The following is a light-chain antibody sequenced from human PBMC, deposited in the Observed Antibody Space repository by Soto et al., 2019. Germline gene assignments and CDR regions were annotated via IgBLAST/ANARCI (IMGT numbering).Light chain of an antibody. CDR2: GNS. Sequence: QSVLTQPPSVSGAPGQRVTISCTGSSSNIGAGYDVHWYQQLPGTAPKHLIYGNSNRPSGVPDRFSGSKSGTSAPLAITGLQAEDEADYYCQSYDSSLSGFYVFGTGTKLTVL. CDR1: SSNIGAGYD. J-gene: IGLJ1*01. CDR3: QSYDSSLSGFYV. V-gene: IGLV1-40*01.